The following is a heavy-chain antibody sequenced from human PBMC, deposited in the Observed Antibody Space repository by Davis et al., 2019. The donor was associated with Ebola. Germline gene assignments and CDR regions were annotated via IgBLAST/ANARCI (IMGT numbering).Heavy chain of an antibody. V-gene: IGHV3-13*01. D-gene: IGHD3-10*01. Sequence: GESLKISCAASGFTFSSYDMHWVRQATGKGLEWVSAIGTAGDTYYSGSVKGRFTISRENAKNSLYPQMNSLRAGDTAVYYCARARFGEWDFDYWGQGTLVTVSS. CDR2: IGTAGDT. CDR3: ARARFGEWDFDY. J-gene: IGHJ4*02. CDR1: GFTFSSYD.